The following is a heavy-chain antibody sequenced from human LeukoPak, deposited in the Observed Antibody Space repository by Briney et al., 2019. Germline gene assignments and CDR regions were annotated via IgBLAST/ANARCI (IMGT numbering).Heavy chain of an antibody. Sequence: GGSLRLSCAASGFTFSSYSMNWVRQAPGKGLEWVSSISSSSSYIYYADSVKGRFTISRDNAKNSLYLQMNSLRAEDTAVYYCARDLRDCSSTSCYTGLVGYYYYYMDVWGKGTTVTVSS. J-gene: IGHJ6*03. CDR1: GFTFSSYS. CDR3: ARDLRDCSSTSCYTGLVGYYYYYMDV. D-gene: IGHD2-2*02. CDR2: ISSSSSYI. V-gene: IGHV3-21*04.